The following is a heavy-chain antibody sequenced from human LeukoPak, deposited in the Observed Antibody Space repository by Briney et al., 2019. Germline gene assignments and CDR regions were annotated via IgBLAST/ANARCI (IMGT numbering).Heavy chain of an antibody. CDR2: IYYSGST. V-gene: IGHV4-31*03. CDR3: ARLSGSAALTGGESKKYYYYYYGMDV. J-gene: IGHJ6*02. D-gene: IGHD6-13*01. CDR1: GGSISSGGYY. Sequence: SETLSLTCTVSGGSISSGGYYWSWIRQHPGKGLEWIGYIYYSGSTYYNPSLKSRVTISVDTSKNQFSLKLSSVTAADTAVYYCARLSGSAALTGGESKKYYYYYYGMDVWGQGTTVTVSS.